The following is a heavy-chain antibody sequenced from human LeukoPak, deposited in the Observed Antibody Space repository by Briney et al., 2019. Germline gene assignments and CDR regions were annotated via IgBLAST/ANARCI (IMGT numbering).Heavy chain of an antibody. CDR3: AKDSSGWFDY. J-gene: IGHJ4*02. V-gene: IGHV3-30*18. D-gene: IGHD6-19*01. Sequence: QPGGSLRLSCAASGFTFSSYAMSWVRQAPGKGLEWVAVISYDGSNKYYADSVKGRFTISRDNSKNTLYLQMNSLRAEDTAVYYCAKDSSGWFDYWGQGTLVTVSS. CDR1: GFTFSSYA. CDR2: ISYDGSNK.